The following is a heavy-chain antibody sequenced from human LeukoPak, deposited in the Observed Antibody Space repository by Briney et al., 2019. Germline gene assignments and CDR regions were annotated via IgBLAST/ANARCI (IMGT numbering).Heavy chain of an antibody. V-gene: IGHV3-30*02. D-gene: IGHD1-26*01. J-gene: IGHJ4*02. Sequence: GGSLRLSCAASGFTFSSYGMHWVRQAPGKGLEWVAFIRYDGSNKYYADSMKGRFTISRDNSKNTLYLQMNSLRAEDTAVYYCAKAGGREPDYWGQGTLVTVPS. CDR1: GFTFSSYG. CDR2: IRYDGSNK. CDR3: AKAGGREPDY.